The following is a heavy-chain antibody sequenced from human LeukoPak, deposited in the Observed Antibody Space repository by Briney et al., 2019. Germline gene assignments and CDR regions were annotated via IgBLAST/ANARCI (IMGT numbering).Heavy chain of an antibody. CDR2: INPNGGST. CDR3: ARLPWETSRPPEPDY. CDR1: GYTLPTYY. D-gene: IGHD1-14*01. Sequence: ASVKVSCKACGYTLPTYYIHWVRQAPGHGLEGMGIINPNGGSTNCAQKFQGRVTMTRDTSTSTVYMELRSLRSEDTAVYYCARLPWETSRPPEPDYWGQGTLVTVSS. J-gene: IGHJ4*02. V-gene: IGHV1-46*01.